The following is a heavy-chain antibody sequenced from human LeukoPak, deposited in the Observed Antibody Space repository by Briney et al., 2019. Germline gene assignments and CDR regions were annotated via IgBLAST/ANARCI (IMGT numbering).Heavy chain of an antibody. D-gene: IGHD3-16*02. CDR1: GGTFSSYA. Sequence: ASVKVSCKASGGTFSSYAISWVRQAPGQGLEWMGRIIPILGIANYAQKFQGRVTITADKSTSTAYMELRSLRSDDTAVYYCARISAQDAFDIWGQGTMVTVSS. V-gene: IGHV1-69*04. J-gene: IGHJ3*02. CDR3: ARISAQDAFDI. CDR2: IIPILGIA.